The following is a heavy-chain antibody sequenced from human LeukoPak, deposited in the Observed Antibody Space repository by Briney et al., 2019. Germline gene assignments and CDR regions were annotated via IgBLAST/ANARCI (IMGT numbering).Heavy chain of an antibody. Sequence: GASVRVSCKASGYTFTTYYMHWVRQAPGQGLEWMGCINPNSGGTNYAQRFQGWVTMTRDTSISTVYMELSSLKSDDTAVYYCARGRYSYAYDYWGQGTLVTVSS. V-gene: IGHV1-2*04. D-gene: IGHD5-18*01. CDR1: GYTFTTYY. CDR3: ARGRYSYAYDY. CDR2: INPNSGGT. J-gene: IGHJ4*02.